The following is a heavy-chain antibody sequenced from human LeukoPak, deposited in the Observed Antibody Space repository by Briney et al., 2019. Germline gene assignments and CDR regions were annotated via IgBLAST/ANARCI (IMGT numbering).Heavy chain of an antibody. V-gene: IGHV4-59*13. CDR2: IYYSGST. Sequence: SETLSLTCAVYGGSFSSYYWSWIRQPPGKGLEWIGYIYYSGSTNYNPSLKSRVTISVDTSKNQFSLKLSSVTAADTAVYYCARTPRWGCSGGSCYLDYWGQGTLVTVSS. CDR3: ARTPRWGCSGGSCYLDY. J-gene: IGHJ4*02. CDR1: GGSFSSYY. D-gene: IGHD2-15*01.